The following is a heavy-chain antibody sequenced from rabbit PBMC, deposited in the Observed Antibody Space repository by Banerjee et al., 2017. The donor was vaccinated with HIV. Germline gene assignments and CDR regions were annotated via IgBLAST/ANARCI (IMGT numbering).Heavy chain of an antibody. D-gene: IGHD8-1*01. CDR3: ARDPGYTYYFNL. J-gene: IGHJ4*01. V-gene: IGHV1S43*01. CDR2: IYTSSGST. CDR1: GFDFTKYY. Sequence: QEQLKETGGGLVQPGGSLTLSCKASGFDFTKYYMSWVRQAPGKGLELIACIYTSSGSTWHANWVNGRFTISRSTSLNTVDLKMTSLTAADTATYFCARDPGYTYYFNLWGQGTLVTVS.